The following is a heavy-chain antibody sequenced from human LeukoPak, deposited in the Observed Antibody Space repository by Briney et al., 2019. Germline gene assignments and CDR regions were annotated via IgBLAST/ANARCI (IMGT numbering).Heavy chain of an antibody. J-gene: IGHJ4*02. CDR1: GGTFSSYA. V-gene: IGHV1-69*13. D-gene: IGHD1-26*01. CDR3: ARSYSGSYTHFDY. CDR2: IIPIFGTA. Sequence: GASVKVSCKASGGTFSSYAISWVRQAPGQGLEWMGGIIPIFGTANYAQKFQGRVTITADESTSTAYMELSSLRSEDTAVYYCARSYSGSYTHFDYWGQGTLVTVSS.